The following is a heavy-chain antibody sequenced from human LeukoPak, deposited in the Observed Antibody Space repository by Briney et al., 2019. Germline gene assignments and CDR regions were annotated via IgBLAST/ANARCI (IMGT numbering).Heavy chain of an antibody. V-gene: IGHV4-59*01. CDR1: GGSISSYY. J-gene: IGHJ6*02. CDR2: IYYSGST. CDR3: ARDKRSLYYYYGMDV. D-gene: IGHD3-10*01. Sequence: SETLSLTCTVSGGSISSYYWSWIRQPPGKGLEWIGYIYYSGSTNYSPSLKSRVTISVDTSKNQFSLKLSSVTAADTAVYYCARDKRSLYYYYGMDVWGQGTTVTVSS.